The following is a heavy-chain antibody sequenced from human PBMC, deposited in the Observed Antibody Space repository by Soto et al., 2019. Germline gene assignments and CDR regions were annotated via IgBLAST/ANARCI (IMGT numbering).Heavy chain of an antibody. J-gene: IGHJ4*02. CDR2: ISGSGGST. CDR1: GFTFSSYS. CDR3: AKDLVSGYIWGSYRPNPYYFDY. V-gene: IGHV3-23*01. D-gene: IGHD3-16*02. Sequence: PGGSLRLSCAASGFTFSSYSMSWVSQAPGKGLEWVSAISGSGGSTYYADSVKGRFTISRDNSKNTLYLQMNSLRAEDTAVYYCAKDLVSGYIWGSYRPNPYYFDYWGQGTLVTVSS.